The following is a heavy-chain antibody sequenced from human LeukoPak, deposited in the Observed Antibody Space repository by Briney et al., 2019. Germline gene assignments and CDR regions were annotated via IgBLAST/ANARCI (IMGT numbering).Heavy chain of an antibody. J-gene: IGHJ5*02. CDR2: IIPIFVTA. V-gene: IGHV1-69*13. D-gene: IGHD7-27*01. CDR3: ARPAGDLMPDWFDH. CDR1: VGTFSSYA. Sequence: ASVKVSCKASVGTFSSYAISWVRQSPGQGLEWMGGIIPIFVTANYAQKFQGRVAVTPDGSTSTAYMELSSLRSEDTPVYYCARPAGDLMPDWFDHWGQGTLLTVYS.